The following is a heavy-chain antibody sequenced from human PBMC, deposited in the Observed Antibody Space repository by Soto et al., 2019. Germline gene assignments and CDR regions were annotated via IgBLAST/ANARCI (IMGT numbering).Heavy chain of an antibody. Sequence: SVKVSCKASGGTFSSYAISWVRQAPGQGLEWMGGTIPIFGTANYAQKFQGRVTITADESTSTAYMELSSLRSEDTAVYYCARGAAPTIYYFDYWGQGTLVTVSS. J-gene: IGHJ4*02. CDR2: TIPIFGTA. CDR3: ARGAAPTIYYFDY. D-gene: IGHD1-1*01. CDR1: GGTFSSYA. V-gene: IGHV1-69*13.